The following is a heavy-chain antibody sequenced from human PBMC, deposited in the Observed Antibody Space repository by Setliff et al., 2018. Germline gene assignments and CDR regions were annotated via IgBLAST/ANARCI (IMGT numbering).Heavy chain of an antibody. CDR3: AREEARGYSHGDAFDI. D-gene: IGHD5-18*01. CDR2: IIPILGIA. CDR1: GYTFTSYA. Sequence: SVKVSCKASGYTFTSYAMNWVRQAPGQGLEWMGGIIPILGIANYAQKFQGRVTITADESTSTAYMELSSLRSEDTAVYYCAREEARGYSHGDAFDIWGQGTMVTVSS. V-gene: IGHV1-69*10. J-gene: IGHJ3*02.